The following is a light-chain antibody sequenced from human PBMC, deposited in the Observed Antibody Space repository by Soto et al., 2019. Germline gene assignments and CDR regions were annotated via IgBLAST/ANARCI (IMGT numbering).Light chain of an antibody. CDR2: DAS. J-gene: IGKJ1*01. V-gene: IGKV1-5*01. Sequence: EIQSTQSPSSLSASVGDRVTITWRASEIVCSWLGLYQQKPGKAPKLLIYDASSLEIGVPSRFSGSGSGTELTLTIRSLQSDYFATNLCHLYNRTFGQGIKVDIK. CDR1: EIVCSW. CDR3: HLYNRT.